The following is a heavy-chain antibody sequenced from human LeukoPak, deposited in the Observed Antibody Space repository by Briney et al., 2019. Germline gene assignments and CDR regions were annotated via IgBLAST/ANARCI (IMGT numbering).Heavy chain of an antibody. Sequence: GGSLRLSCAASGFTFSSYAMSWVRQAPGKGLEWVSAISGSGGSTYYADSVKGRFTISRDNSKNTLYLQMNSLRAEDTAVYYCARDPRVRGVIIHTFDYWGQGTLVTVSS. CDR3: ARDPRVRGVIIHTFDY. CDR1: GFTFSSYA. D-gene: IGHD3-10*01. CDR2: ISGSGGST. V-gene: IGHV3-23*01. J-gene: IGHJ4*02.